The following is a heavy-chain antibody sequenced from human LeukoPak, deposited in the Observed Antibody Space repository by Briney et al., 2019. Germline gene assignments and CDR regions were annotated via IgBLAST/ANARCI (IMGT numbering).Heavy chain of an antibody. CDR1: GFTFSSYA. CDR2: ISGSGGST. Sequence: GGSLRLSCAASGFTFSSYAMSWVRQAPGKGLEWVSAISGSGGSTYYADSVKGRFTISRDSSKNTLYLQMNSLRAEDTAVYYCAKIGYYDFWSGYYKDAFDIWGQGTMVTVSS. CDR3: AKIGYYDFWSGYYKDAFDI. D-gene: IGHD3-3*01. J-gene: IGHJ3*02. V-gene: IGHV3-23*01.